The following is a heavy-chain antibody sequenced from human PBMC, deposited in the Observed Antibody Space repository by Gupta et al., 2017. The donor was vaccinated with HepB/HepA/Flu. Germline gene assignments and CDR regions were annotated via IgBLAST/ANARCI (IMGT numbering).Heavy chain of an antibody. CDR2: IKEDGTGK. J-gene: IGHJ4*02. CDR1: GFPLRRYW. Sequence: EVQLVESGGGLVQPGGPLSLSCAASGFPLRRYWMTWVRQAPGKGLEWLANIKEDGTGKNYADSVKGRFTISRDNAENSIYLQMNSLRDEDTAVYYCARGYGDLFWGQGTLVTVSS. V-gene: IGHV3-7*04. CDR3: ARGYGDLF. D-gene: IGHD3-10*01.